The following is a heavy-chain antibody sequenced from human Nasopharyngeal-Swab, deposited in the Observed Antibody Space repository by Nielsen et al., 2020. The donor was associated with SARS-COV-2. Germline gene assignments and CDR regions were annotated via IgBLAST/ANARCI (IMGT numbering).Heavy chain of an antibody. D-gene: IGHD2-15*01. CDR2: IDPSDSYT. V-gene: IGHV5-10-1*01. J-gene: IGHJ5*02. CDR1: GYSFTSYW. Sequence: SCKGSGYSFTSYWISWVRQMPGKGLEWMGRIDPSDSYTNYSPSFQGHVTISADKSISTAYLQWSSLKASDTAMYYCARLGVYCSGGSCYGWFDPWGQGTLVTVSS. CDR3: ARLGVYCSGGSCYGWFDP.